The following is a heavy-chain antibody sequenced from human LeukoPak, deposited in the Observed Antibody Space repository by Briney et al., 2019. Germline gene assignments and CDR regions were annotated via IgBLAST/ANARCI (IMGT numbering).Heavy chain of an antibody. D-gene: IGHD3-10*01. J-gene: IGHJ6*02. CDR2: INPNSGGT. V-gene: IGHV1-2*02. CDR3: ARGRGYGSGSFILYYYYYGMDV. CDR1: GYTFTGYY. Sequence: GASVKVSCKAFGYTFTGYYMHWVRQAPGQGLEWMGWINPNSGGTNYAQKFQGRVTMTRDTSISTAYMELSRLRSDDTAVYYCARGRGYGSGSFILYYYYYGMDVWGQGTTVTVSS.